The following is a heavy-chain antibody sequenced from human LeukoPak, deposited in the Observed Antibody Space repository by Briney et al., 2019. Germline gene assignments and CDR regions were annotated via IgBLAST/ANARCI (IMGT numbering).Heavy chain of an antibody. CDR3: ARSVGRGYSYGYREYYFDY. D-gene: IGHD5-18*01. Sequence: PGGSLRLSCAASGFTFSSYSIHWVRQAQGKGLEWVAVISYDGSNKYYADSVKGRFTISRDNSKNMLYLQMNSLRAEDTAVYYCARSVGRGYSYGYREYYFDYWGQGTLVTVSS. V-gene: IGHV3-30*04. CDR2: ISYDGSNK. CDR1: GFTFSSYS. J-gene: IGHJ4*02.